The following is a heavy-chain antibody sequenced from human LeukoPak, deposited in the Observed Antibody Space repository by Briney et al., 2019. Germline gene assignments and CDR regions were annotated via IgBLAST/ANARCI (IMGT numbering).Heavy chain of an antibody. D-gene: IGHD5-12*01. CDR3: ARAGGRDFHFDS. Sequence: SETLSLTCTVSGGSIISTTYYWGWIRQPPGKGLEWIGSIYSRGSTYYNPSLKSRVTISVDTSKNQFSLKLSSVTAADTAFYYCARAGGRDFHFDSWGQGTLVTVSS. V-gene: IGHV4-39*07. CDR1: GGSIISTTYY. J-gene: IGHJ4*02. CDR2: IYSRGST.